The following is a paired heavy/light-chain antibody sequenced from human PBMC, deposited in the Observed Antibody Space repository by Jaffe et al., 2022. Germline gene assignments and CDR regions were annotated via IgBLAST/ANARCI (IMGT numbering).Heavy chain of an antibody. J-gene: IGHJ6*03. V-gene: IGHV4-39*01. CDR2: IYYSGST. CDR1: GGSISSSSYY. Sequence: QLQLQESGPGLVKPSETLSLTCTVSGGSISSSSYYWGWIRQPPGKGLEWIGSIYYSGSTYYNPSLKSRVTISVDTSKNQFSLKLSSVTAADTAVYYCARISGSPDIVVVPAAMLVNYYYMDVWGKGTTVTVSS. CDR3: ARISGSPDIVVVPAAMLVNYYYMDV. D-gene: IGHD2-2*01.
Light chain of an antibody. J-gene: IGLJ2*01. Sequence: QSALTQPASVSGSPGQSITISCTGTSSDVGSYNLVSWYQQHPGKAPKLMIYEGSKRPSGVSNRFSGSKSGNTASLTISGLQAEDEADYYCCSYAGSSFAHDVVFGGGTKLTVL. V-gene: IGLV2-23*01. CDR2: EGS. CDR1: SSDVGSYNL. CDR3: CSYAGSSFAHDVV.